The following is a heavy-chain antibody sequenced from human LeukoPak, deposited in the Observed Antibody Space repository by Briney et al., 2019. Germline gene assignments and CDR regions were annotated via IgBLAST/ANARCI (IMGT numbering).Heavy chain of an antibody. D-gene: IGHD3-22*01. V-gene: IGHV4-59*01. Sequence: SETLSLTCTVSGGSISSYYWSWIRQPPGKGLEWIGYIYYSGSTNYNPSLKSRVTISVDTSKNQFSLKLSSVTAADTAVYYCARSNPYTSSYLIDDYWGQGTLVTVSS. CDR2: IYYSGST. CDR3: ARSNPYTSSYLIDDY. CDR1: GGSISSYY. J-gene: IGHJ4*02.